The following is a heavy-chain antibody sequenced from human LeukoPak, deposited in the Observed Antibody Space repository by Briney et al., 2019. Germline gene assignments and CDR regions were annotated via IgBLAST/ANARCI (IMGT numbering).Heavy chain of an antibody. V-gene: IGHV4-59*08. D-gene: IGHD6-19*01. CDR1: GASIRTYP. CDR2: VTQSGAT. CDR3: ARWDDSAWAFGN. Sequence: SETLSLTCTVSGASIRTYPWNWIRQSPEKGLEWIGYVTQSGATNYRSSLKSRVTISADTSKNQLSLKLTSVTAADTAVYYCARWDDSAWAFGNWGPGTLVTVTS. J-gene: IGHJ4*02.